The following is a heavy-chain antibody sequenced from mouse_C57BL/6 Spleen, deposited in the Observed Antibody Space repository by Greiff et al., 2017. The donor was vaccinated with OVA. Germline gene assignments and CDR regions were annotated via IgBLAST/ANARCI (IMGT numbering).Heavy chain of an antibody. CDR2: IHPNSGST. CDR3: ARGSTMVTNFDY. Sequence: QVQLQQPGAELVKHGASVKLSCKASGYTFTSYWMHWVKQRPGQGLEWIGMIHPNSGSTNYNEKFKSKATLTVDKSSSTAYMQLSSLTSEDSAVYYCARGSTMVTNFDYWGQGTTLTVSS. CDR1: GYTFTSYW. D-gene: IGHD2-2*01. J-gene: IGHJ2*01. V-gene: IGHV1-64*01.